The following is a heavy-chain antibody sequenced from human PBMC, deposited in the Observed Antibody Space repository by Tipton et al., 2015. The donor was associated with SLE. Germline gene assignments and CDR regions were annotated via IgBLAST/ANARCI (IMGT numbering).Heavy chain of an antibody. J-gene: IGHJ4*02. Sequence: SLRLSCAASGFTFSSYSMNWVRQAPGKGLEWLSYISGSGRVIYYADSVKGRFTISRDNAKNSLYLQMNSLRDEDTAVYHCAREASLSYWGQGTLVTVTS. D-gene: IGHD6-6*01. CDR3: AREASLSY. V-gene: IGHV3-48*02. CDR1: GFTFSSYS. CDR2: ISGSGRVI.